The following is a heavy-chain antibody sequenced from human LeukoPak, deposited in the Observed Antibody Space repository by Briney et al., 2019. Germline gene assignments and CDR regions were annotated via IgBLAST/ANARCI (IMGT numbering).Heavy chain of an antibody. CDR2: INHSGST. CDR1: GGSFSGYY. CDR3: AVQRPYYYDSSGYST. V-gene: IGHV4-34*01. Sequence: SETLSLTCAVYGGSFSGYYWSWIRQPPGKGLEWIGEINHSGSTNYNPSLKSRVTISVDTFKNQFSLKLSSVTAADTAVYYCAVQRPYYYDSSGYSTWGQGTLVTVSS. D-gene: IGHD3-22*01. J-gene: IGHJ5*02.